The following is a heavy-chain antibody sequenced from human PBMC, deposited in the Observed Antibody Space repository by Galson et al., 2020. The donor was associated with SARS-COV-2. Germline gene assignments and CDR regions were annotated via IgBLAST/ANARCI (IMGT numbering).Heavy chain of an antibody. D-gene: IGHD2-2*01. CDR2: INLYIGNT. Sequence: ASVKVSCKASGYTFSTYGVSWVRRAPGQGLEWLGWINLYIGNTDYSQTFQDRITITADTSTSTSYLDLSSLRSDDTAMYYCARDPPGLYQFDYWGQGTLVTVSS. CDR1: GYTFSTYG. V-gene: IGHV1-18*04. CDR3: ARDPPGLYQFDY. J-gene: IGHJ4*02.